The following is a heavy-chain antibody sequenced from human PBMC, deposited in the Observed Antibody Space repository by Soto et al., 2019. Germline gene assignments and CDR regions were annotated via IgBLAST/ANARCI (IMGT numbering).Heavy chain of an antibody. CDR2: ISGSSGNA. D-gene: IGHD3-16*01. J-gene: IGHJ4*02. Sequence: QVQLVQSGAEVKNPGASVKVSCKTSGYTFTKYGVGWVRQAPGQGLEWMGWISGSSGNANYAEKVQGRITLTTDTSTSAAYTELRSLRSDDTAAYYCAREMAGLGGEYDYWGQGTLVTVSS. V-gene: IGHV1-18*01. CDR1: GYTFTKYG. CDR3: AREMAGLGGEYDY.